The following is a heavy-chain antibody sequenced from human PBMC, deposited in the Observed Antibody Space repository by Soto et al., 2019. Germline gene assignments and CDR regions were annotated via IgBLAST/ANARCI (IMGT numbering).Heavy chain of an antibody. CDR2: ISSSGSTI. J-gene: IGHJ3*02. Sequence: GGSLRLSCAASGFTFSSYEMNWVRQAPGKGLEWVSYISSSGSTIYYADSVKGRFTISRDNAKNSLYLQMNSLRAEDTAVYYCARDGYTTDAFDIWGQGTMVTVSS. V-gene: IGHV3-48*03. CDR1: GFTFSSYE. D-gene: IGHD5-12*01. CDR3: ARDGYTTDAFDI.